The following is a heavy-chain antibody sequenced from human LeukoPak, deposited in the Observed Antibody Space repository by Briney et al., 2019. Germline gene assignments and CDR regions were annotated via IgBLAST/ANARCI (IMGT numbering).Heavy chain of an antibody. Sequence: PSETLSLTCTVSGGSISSYYWNWIRQPPGKGLEWIGYIYYSGSTNYNPSLKSRVTISVDTSKNQFSLKLSSVTAADTAVYYCAREVGAYSSSWYVWGLGPRHYYYYMDVWGKGTTVTISS. CDR2: IYYSGST. D-gene: IGHD6-13*01. CDR3: AREVGAYSSSWYVWGLGPRHYYYYMDV. J-gene: IGHJ6*03. CDR1: GGSISSYY. V-gene: IGHV4-59*12.